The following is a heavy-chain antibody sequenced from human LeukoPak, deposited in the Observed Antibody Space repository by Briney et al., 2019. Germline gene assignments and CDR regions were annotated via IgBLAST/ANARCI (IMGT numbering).Heavy chain of an antibody. CDR2: ISGSGGST. D-gene: IGHD5-18*01. CDR1: GFTFSTYG. V-gene: IGHV3-23*01. Sequence: GGSLRLSCAASGFTFSTYGMSWVRQAPGKGLEWVSAISGSGGSTYYADSVKGRFTISRDNSKNTLHLQMNSLRAEDTAVYYCAAVDVDTAFPWGQGTLVTVSS. J-gene: IGHJ5*02. CDR3: AAVDVDTAFP.